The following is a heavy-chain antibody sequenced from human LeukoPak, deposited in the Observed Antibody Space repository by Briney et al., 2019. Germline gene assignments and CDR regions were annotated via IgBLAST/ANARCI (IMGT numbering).Heavy chain of an antibody. CDR3: ARGRTWIQLWSHSGWFDP. CDR1: GYTFTGYY. Sequence: GASVKVSCKASGYTFTGYYMHWVRQAPGQGLEWMGWINPNSGGTNYAQKFQGRVTMTRNTSISTAYMELSSLRSEDTAVYYCARGRTWIQLWSHSGWFDPWGQGTLVTVSS. V-gene: IGHV1-2*02. CDR2: INPNSGGT. J-gene: IGHJ5*02. D-gene: IGHD5-18*01.